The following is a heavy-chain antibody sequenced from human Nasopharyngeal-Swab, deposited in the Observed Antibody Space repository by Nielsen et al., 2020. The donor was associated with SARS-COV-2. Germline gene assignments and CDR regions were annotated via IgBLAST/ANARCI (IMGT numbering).Heavy chain of an antibody. D-gene: IGHD2/OR15-2a*01. CDR3: AKDLRGPYFF. CDR2: ISGSGGST. V-gene: IGHV3-23*01. Sequence: GSLRLSCVASGYSFRTYGMSWVRQAPGKGLEWGAANSGSGDISGSGGSTYYADSVKGRFTISTDNSKNTLSLQMNSLRADDTAVYYCAKDLRGPYFFWGQGTLVTVSS. CDR1: GYSFRTYG. J-gene: IGHJ4*02.